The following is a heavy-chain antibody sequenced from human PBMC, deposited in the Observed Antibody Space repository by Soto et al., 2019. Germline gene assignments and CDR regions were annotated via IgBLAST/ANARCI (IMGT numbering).Heavy chain of an antibody. CDR2: IYTSGST. V-gene: IGHV4-4*07. Sequence: SETLSLTCTVSGGSISSYYWSWIRQPAGKGLEWIGRIYTSGSTNYNPSLKSRVTMSVDTSKNQFSLKLSSVTAADTAVYYCARDWGGSSWEFYYYYGMDVWGQGTTVTVSS. D-gene: IGHD6-13*01. CDR3: ARDWGGSSWEFYYYYGMDV. J-gene: IGHJ6*02. CDR1: GGSISSYY.